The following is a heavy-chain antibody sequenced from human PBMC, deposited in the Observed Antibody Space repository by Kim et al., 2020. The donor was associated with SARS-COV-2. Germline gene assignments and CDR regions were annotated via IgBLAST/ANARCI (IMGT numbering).Heavy chain of an antibody. CDR2: IKPDGSEK. D-gene: IGHD3-22*01. V-gene: IGHV3-7*03. Sequence: GGSLRLSCAASGLSFSNYWMHWVRQAPGKGLEWVANIKPDGSEKYYVDSVKGRFTISRDNAKNSLYLQLNSLRADDTAVYFCARIAYDLSGYDPDWGQGTLVTVSS. J-gene: IGHJ4*02. CDR3: ARIAYDLSGYDPD. CDR1: GLSFSNYW.